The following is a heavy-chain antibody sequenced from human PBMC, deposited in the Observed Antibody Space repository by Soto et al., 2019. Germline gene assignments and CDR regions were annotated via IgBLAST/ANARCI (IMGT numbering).Heavy chain of an antibody. V-gene: IGHV3-72*01. J-gene: IGHJ4*02. CDR3: ARVTAGSGSYYFDY. D-gene: IGHD3-10*01. Sequence: PGGSLRLSCAASGFTFSDHYMDWVRQAPGKGLEWVGRTRNKANSYTTEYAASVKGRFTISRDDSKNSLYLQMNSLKTEDTAVYYCARVTAGSGSYYFDYWGQGTLVNVAS. CDR2: TRNKANSYTT. CDR1: GFTFSDHY.